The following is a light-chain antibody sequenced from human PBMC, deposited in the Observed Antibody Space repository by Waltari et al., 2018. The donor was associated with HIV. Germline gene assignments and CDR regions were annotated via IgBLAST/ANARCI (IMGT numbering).Light chain of an antibody. CDR2: EVS. Sequence: GSPGQSVTISCTGTSSDVGGYNYVSWYQQHPGKAPKLMIYEVSKRPSGVPDRFSGSKSGNTASLTVSGLQAEDEADYYCSSYAGSNNLVFGGGTKLTVL. CDR1: SSDVGGYNY. J-gene: IGLJ2*01. V-gene: IGLV2-8*01. CDR3: SSYAGSNNLV.